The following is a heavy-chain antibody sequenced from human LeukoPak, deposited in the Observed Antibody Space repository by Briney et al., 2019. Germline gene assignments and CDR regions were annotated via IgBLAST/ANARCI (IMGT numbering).Heavy chain of an antibody. CDR1: GYMFNIYG. J-gene: IGHJ4*02. D-gene: IGHD3-9*01. CDR2: TSVNNGDT. CDR3: VRDQYLNVMTGFDD. V-gene: IGHV1-18*01. Sequence: AAVKVSCKASGYMFNIYGISWVRQAPGQGLEWMAWTSVNNGDTKYGQKFQGRVTVTTDTSTSTVYLELRRLRPDDTAVYYCVRDQYLNVMTGFDDWGQGTLVTVSS.